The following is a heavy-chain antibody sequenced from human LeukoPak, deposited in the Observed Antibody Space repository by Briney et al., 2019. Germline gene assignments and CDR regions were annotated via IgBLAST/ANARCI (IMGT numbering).Heavy chain of an antibody. V-gene: IGHV3-20*04. J-gene: IGHJ4*02. CDR1: GFTFDDYG. CDR3: ARVYYDSSGYGGFDY. D-gene: IGHD3-22*01. CDR2: INWNGGST. Sequence: GGSLRLSCAASGFTFDDYGMSWVRQAPGKGLEWVSGINWNGGSTGYADSVKGRFTISRDNAKNSQYLQMNSLRAEDTALYYCARVYYDSSGYGGFDYWGQGTLVTVSS.